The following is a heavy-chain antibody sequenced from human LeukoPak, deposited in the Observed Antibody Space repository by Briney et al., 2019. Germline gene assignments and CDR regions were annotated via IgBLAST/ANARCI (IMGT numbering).Heavy chain of an antibody. CDR1: GGSIGTYS. Sequence: SETLSLTCTVSGGSIGTYSWNWIRQPPGKGLEWIGYIYYSGTTNYNPSLKSRVTISVDTSKNQFSLKLSSVTAADTAVYYCARVIRTTGYYSNPKSGSFDFWGQGTLVTVSS. J-gene: IGHJ4*02. V-gene: IGHV4-59*08. CDR2: IYYSGTT. CDR3: ARVIRTTGYYSNPKSGSFDF. D-gene: IGHD3-9*01.